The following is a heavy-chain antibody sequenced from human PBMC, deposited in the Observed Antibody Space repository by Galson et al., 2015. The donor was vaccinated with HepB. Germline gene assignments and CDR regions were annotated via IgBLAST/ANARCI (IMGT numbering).Heavy chain of an antibody. CDR3: ARDIGFWDCSSTSCSRGSAFDI. J-gene: IGHJ3*02. Sequence: SVKVSCKASGYTFTSYGISWVRQAPGQGLEWMGWISAYNGNTNYAQKLQGRVTMTTDTSTSTAYMELRSLRSDDTAVYYCARDIGFWDCSSTSCSRGSAFDIWGQGTMVTVSS. CDR2: ISAYNGNT. CDR1: GYTFTSYG. V-gene: IGHV1-18*01. D-gene: IGHD2-2*01.